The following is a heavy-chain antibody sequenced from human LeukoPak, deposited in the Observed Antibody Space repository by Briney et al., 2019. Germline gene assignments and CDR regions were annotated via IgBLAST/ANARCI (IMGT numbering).Heavy chain of an antibody. V-gene: IGHV4-59*01. CDR3: ARLTYDSSGYYGQPTPYYYYYGMDV. CDR2: IYYSGST. Sequence: SETLSLTCTVSGGSISSYYWSWIRQPPGKGLEWIGYIYYSGSTNYNPSLKSRVTISVDTSKNQFSLKLSSVTAADTAVYYCARLTYDSSGYYGQPTPYYYYYGMDVWGQGTTVTVSS. CDR1: GGSISSYY. D-gene: IGHD3-22*01. J-gene: IGHJ6*02.